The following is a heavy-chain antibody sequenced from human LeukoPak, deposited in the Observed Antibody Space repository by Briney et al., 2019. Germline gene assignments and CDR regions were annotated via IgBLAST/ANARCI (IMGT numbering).Heavy chain of an antibody. D-gene: IGHD3-10*01. CDR1: GYIFTGYY. CDR3: ARVGPPYYYGSGSYYYYYYYGMDV. J-gene: IGHJ6*02. CDR2: INPNSGGT. Sequence: ASVKVSCKASGYIFTGYYIHWVRQAPGQGLEWLGWINPNSGGTNYEQKFQGRVTMTRDTSISTAYMELSRLRSDDTAVYYCARVGPPYYYGSGSYYYYYYYGMDVWGQGTTVTVSS. V-gene: IGHV1-2*02.